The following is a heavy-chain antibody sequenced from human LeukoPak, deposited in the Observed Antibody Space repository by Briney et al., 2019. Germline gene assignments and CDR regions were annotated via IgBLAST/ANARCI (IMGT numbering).Heavy chain of an antibody. CDR2: VSSYNGDT. V-gene: IGHV1-18*01. CDR3: AKDWHILTGRNCFDP. CDR1: GYTFNNYG. Sequence: ASVKVSCKASGYTFNNYGISWVRQAPGQGLEWMGWVSSYNGDTNYAQKFQGRVSVSTDTSTNTAYMELRGLRFDDTAIYYCAKDWHILTGRNCFDPWGQGTLVTVSS. D-gene: IGHD3-9*01. J-gene: IGHJ5*02.